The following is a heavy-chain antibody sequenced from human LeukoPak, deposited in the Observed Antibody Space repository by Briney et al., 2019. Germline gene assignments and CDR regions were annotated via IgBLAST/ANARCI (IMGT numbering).Heavy chain of an antibody. Sequence: GRSLRLSCAASGFTFDDYAMHWVRQAPGKGLEWVSGISWNSGSIGYADSVKGRFTISRDNAKNSLYLQMNSLRAEDTALYYCAKDISDYGDYLQIDYWGQGTLVTVS. D-gene: IGHD4-17*01. J-gene: IGHJ4*02. CDR2: ISWNSGSI. CDR1: GFTFDDYA. V-gene: IGHV3-9*01. CDR3: AKDISDYGDYLQIDY.